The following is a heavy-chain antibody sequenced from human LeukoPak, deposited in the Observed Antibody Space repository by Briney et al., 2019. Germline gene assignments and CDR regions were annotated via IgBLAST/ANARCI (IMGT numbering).Heavy chain of an antibody. CDR3: ARHFSGDFSHSVPVAFYLDY. CDR2: IYPGDSDT. D-gene: IGHD1-1*01. Sequence: GESLKISCKASGYSFTNYWIGWVRQIPGRGLEWLAIIYPGDSDTRYSPSFHGQVTISADRSISTAYLLWSSLKASDTAMYYCARHFSGDFSHSVPVAFYLDYWGQGTLVTVSS. CDR1: GYSFTNYW. J-gene: IGHJ4*02. V-gene: IGHV5-51*01.